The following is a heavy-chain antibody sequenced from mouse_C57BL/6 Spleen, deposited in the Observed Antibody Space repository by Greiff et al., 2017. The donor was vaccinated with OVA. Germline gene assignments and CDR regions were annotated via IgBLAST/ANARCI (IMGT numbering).Heavy chain of an antibody. Sequence: EVQRVESGEGLVKPGGSLKLSCAASGFTFSSYAMSWVRQTPEKRLEWVAYISSGGDYIYYADTVKGRFTISRDNARNTLYLQMSSLKSEDTAMYYCTRENTTYAMDYWGQGTSVTVSS. D-gene: IGHD2-12*01. CDR3: TRENTTYAMDY. CDR1: GFTFSSYA. J-gene: IGHJ4*01. CDR2: ISSGGDYI. V-gene: IGHV5-9-1*02.